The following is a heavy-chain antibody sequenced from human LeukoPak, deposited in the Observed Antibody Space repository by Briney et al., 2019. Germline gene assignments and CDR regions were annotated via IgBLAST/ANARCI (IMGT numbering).Heavy chain of an antibody. Sequence: ASVKVSCKASGYTFTSYDINWVRQATGQGLEWMGWMNPSSGSTGYAQKFQGRVTITRNTSISTAYVELSTLRSEDTAVYYCARGRSAMRMDVWGKGTTVTVSS. V-gene: IGHV1-8*03. CDR1: GYTFTSYD. J-gene: IGHJ6*04. CDR3: ARGRSAMRMDV. CDR2: MNPSSGST. D-gene: IGHD2-2*01.